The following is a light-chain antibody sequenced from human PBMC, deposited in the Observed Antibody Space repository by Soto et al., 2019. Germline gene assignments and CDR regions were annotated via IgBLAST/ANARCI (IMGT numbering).Light chain of an antibody. J-gene: IGKJ2*01. CDR2: AAS. CDR1: QSISSY. V-gene: IGKV1-39*01. CDR3: QQSYSTPYT. Sequence: DIQMTQSPSSLSASVGDRVTITCRASQSISSYLNWYQQKPGKAPKLLIYAASSLQSGVPSRFSGSGSGTDFTLTISSLPPEDFATYYCQQSYSTPYTFGQGNKLEIK.